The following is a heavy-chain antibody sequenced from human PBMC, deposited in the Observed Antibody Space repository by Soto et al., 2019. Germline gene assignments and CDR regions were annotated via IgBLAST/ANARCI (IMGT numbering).Heavy chain of an antibody. J-gene: IGHJ4*02. Sequence: QVQLVQSGAEVKKPGSSVKVSCKASGGTFSSYTISWVRQAPGQGREWMGRIIPILGIANDAQKFQGRVTLTADKSTSTAYMDLTSLRSEDTAVYYCSRVRVNDFDYWGQGTLQTVSS. D-gene: IGHD1-1*01. CDR1: GGTFSSYT. CDR3: SRVRVNDFDY. CDR2: IIPILGIA. V-gene: IGHV1-69*02.